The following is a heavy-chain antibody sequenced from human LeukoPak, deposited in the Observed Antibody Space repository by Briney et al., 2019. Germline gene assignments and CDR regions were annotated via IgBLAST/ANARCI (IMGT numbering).Heavy chain of an antibody. V-gene: IGHV5-51*01. CDR3: ARRQYSGYDFDF. J-gene: IGHJ4*02. CDR2: IYPRDSDT. Sequence: GESLKISCKASGYIFNNYWIGWVRQMPGKGLEWMGIIYPRDSDTRYSPSFQGQVTVSADKSISTAYLQWNTLEASDTAMYYCARRQYSGYDFDFWGQGTLVTVSS. CDR1: GYIFNNYW. D-gene: IGHD5-12*01.